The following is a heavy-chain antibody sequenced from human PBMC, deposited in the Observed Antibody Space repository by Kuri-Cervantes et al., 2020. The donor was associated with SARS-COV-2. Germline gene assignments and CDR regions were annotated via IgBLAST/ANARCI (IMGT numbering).Heavy chain of an antibody. CDR3: ARAPDTYYYYYYMDV. CDR2: ISSSGSTI. Sequence: GGSLRLSCAASGFTFSDYYMSWIRQAPGKGLEWVSYISSSGSTIYYADPVKGRFAISRDNAKNSLYLQMNSLRAEDTAVYYCARAPDTYYYYYYMDVWGKGTTVTVSS. V-gene: IGHV3-11*04. J-gene: IGHJ6*03. CDR1: GFTFSDYY.